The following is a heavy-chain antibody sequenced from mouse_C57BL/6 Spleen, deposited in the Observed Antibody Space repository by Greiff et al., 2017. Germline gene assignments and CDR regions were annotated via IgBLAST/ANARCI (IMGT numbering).Heavy chain of an antibody. Sequence: VQLQQPGAELVRPGSSVKLSCKASGYTFTSYWMDWVKQRPGQGLEWIGNIYPSDSETHYNQKFKDKATLTVDKSSSTAYMQLSSLTSEDSAVYYCARNLLGDDYWGQGTTLTVSS. D-gene: IGHD6-1*01. CDR1: GYTFTSYW. CDR2: IYPSDSET. CDR3: ARNLLGDDY. J-gene: IGHJ2*01. V-gene: IGHV1-61*01.